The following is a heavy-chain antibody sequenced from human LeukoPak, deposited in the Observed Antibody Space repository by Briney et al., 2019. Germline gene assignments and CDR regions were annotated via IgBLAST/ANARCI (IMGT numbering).Heavy chain of an antibody. CDR3: ALASSGWIHEGY. CDR2: MNPNSGNT. V-gene: IGHV1-8*01. J-gene: IGHJ4*02. CDR1: GYTFTSYD. D-gene: IGHD3-3*02. Sequence: ASVKVSCKASGYTFTSYDINWVRQATGQGLEWMGWMNPNSGNTGYAQKFQGRVTMTRDTSISTAYMELSRLRSDDTAVYYCALASSGWIHEGYWGQGTLLTVSS.